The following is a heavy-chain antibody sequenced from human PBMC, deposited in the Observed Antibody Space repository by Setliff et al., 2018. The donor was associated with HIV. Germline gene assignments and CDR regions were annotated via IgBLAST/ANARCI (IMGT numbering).Heavy chain of an antibody. V-gene: IGHV4-39*01. D-gene: IGHD6-19*01. CDR1: GFSFSNAW. J-gene: IGHJ5*01. Sequence: GSLRLSCAASGFSFSNAWMDWVRQAPGKGLEWIGSIYYSGSTYYNPSLKSRVTISVDTSKKQFSLKLSSVTAADTAVYYCARLNLEQWVQRIDSWGQGTLVTVSS. CDR3: ARLNLEQWVQRIDS. CDR2: IYYSGST.